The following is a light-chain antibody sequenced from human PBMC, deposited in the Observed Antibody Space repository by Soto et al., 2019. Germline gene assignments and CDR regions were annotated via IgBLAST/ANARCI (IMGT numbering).Light chain of an antibody. CDR3: QQSYSTPIT. Sequence: DIQMTQSPSSLSASVGDRVTITCRASQSISSYLNWYQQKPGKAPKLLIYAASSLQSGVPSRFSGSGSGTDFTLLISSLQPEDFATYYCQQSYSTPITIGQGTRLEI. V-gene: IGKV1-39*01. J-gene: IGKJ5*01. CDR2: AAS. CDR1: QSISSY.